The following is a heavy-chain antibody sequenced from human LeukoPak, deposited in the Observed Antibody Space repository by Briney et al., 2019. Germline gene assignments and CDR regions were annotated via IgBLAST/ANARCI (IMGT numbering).Heavy chain of an antibody. CDR1: GGSISSYY. V-gene: IGHV4-59*12. CDR2: IYYSGST. CDR3: ARDRYYDFWSGYYYYYYYYMDV. J-gene: IGHJ6*03. D-gene: IGHD3-3*01. Sequence: SETLSLTCTVSGGSISSYYWSWIRQPPGKGLEWIGYIYYSGSTNYNPSLKSRVTISVDTSKNQFSLKLSSVTAADTAVYYCARDRYYDFWSGYYYYYYYYMDVWGKGTTVTVSS.